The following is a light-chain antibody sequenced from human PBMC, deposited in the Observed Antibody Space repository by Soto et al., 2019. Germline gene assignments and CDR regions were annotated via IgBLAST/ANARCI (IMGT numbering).Light chain of an antibody. CDR2: GAS. V-gene: IGKV3-15*01. CDR1: QSIGSN. CDR3: QQYNNWPLT. Sequence: EIVMTQSPATPYVSPGERATLSCRASQSIGSNLAWYQQKPGQAPRLLIYGASTRATGIPARFSGSGSGTEFTLTISSLQSEDFAVYYCQQYNNWPLTFGGGTKVDIK. J-gene: IGKJ4*01.